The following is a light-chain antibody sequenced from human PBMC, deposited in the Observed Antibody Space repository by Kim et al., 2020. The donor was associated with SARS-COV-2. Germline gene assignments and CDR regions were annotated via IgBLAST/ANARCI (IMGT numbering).Light chain of an antibody. CDR1: RWNSSYI. Sequence: SAVKLTCTMSRWNSSYIIEWHQQQPGKAPRYLMKLKDGGSYNKGSRVPDRFSGSSCGADRYITISNLQSEDEADYYCETWDSNTRVFGGGTQLTVL. CDR2: LKDGGSY. J-gene: IGLJ3*02. CDR3: ETWDSNTRV. V-gene: IGLV4-60*03.